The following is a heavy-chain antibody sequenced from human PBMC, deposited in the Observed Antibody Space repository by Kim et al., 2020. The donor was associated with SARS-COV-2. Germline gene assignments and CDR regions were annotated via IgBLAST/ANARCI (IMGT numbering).Heavy chain of an antibody. CDR3: ARDRGSGYFDA. Sequence: SETLSLTCTVSGAPVSTNYWTWIRQTPGKRPEWIGYVYYNGNTGYNPSFESRVASSIDTSKNQFSLRLTSVTAAGTAVYFCARDRGSGYFDAWGPGALVTVSS. CDR2: VYYNGNT. V-gene: IGHV4-59*02. D-gene: IGHD3-22*01. J-gene: IGHJ4*02. CDR1: GAPVSTNY.